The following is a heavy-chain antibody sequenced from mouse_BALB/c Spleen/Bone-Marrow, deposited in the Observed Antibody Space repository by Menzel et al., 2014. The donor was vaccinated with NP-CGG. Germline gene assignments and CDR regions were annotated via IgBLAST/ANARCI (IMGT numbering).Heavy chain of an antibody. Sequence: DVKLVESGGGLVRPGGSLKLSCAASGFTFSDYYMYWVRQTPEKRLEWVATISDDGSYTYYPDSVKGRFTISRDNAKNNLYLQMSSLKSEDTAMYYCARVVTTATLYWYFDVWGAGTTVTVSS. CDR2: ISDDGSYT. D-gene: IGHD1-2*01. CDR3: ARVVTTATLYWYFDV. CDR1: GFTFSDYY. J-gene: IGHJ1*01. V-gene: IGHV5-4*02.